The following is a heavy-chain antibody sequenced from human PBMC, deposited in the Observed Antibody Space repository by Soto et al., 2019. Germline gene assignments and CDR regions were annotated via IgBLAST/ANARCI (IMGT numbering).Heavy chain of an antibody. CDR1: GGSISSSSYY. Sequence: SATLSLTCTVSGGSISSSSYYWGWIRQPPGKGLEWIGSIYYSGSTYYNPSLKSRVTISVDTSKNQFSLKLSSVTAADTAVYYCARHWGAFYYYYGMDVWGQGTTVTVSS. V-gene: IGHV4-39*01. D-gene: IGHD7-27*01. CDR2: IYYSGST. J-gene: IGHJ6*02. CDR3: ARHWGAFYYYYGMDV.